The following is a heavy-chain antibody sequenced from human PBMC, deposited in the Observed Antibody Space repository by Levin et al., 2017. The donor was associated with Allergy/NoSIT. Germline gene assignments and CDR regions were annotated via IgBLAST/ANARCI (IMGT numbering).Heavy chain of an antibody. CDR1: GGTFSSYT. Sequence: KISCKASGGTFSSYTISWVRQAPGQGLEWMGRIIPILGIANYAQKFQGRVTITADKSTSTAYMELSSLRSEDTAVYYCASRYYYDSSGYSPDAFDIWGQGTMVTVSS. CDR3: ASRYYYDSSGYSPDAFDI. CDR2: IIPILGIA. V-gene: IGHV1-69*02. D-gene: IGHD3-22*01. J-gene: IGHJ3*02.